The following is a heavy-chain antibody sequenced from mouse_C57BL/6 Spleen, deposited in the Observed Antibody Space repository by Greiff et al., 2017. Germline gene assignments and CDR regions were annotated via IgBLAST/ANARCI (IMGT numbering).Heavy chain of an antibody. CDR3: VRSFYYDASYAMDY. CDR2: IRSKSNNYAT. D-gene: IGHD2-4*01. Sequence: EVKLVESGGGLVPPKGSLKLSCAASGFSFNTYAMNWVRQAQGKGLEWVARIRSKSNNYATYYADSVKDRFTISRDDSESMLYLQMNNLKTEDTAMYYCVRSFYYDASYAMDYWGQGTSVTVSS. CDR1: GFSFNTYA. V-gene: IGHV10-1*01. J-gene: IGHJ4*01.